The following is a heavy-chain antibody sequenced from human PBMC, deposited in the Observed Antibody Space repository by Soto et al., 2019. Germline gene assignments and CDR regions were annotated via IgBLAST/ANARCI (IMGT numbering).Heavy chain of an antibody. CDR3: ARGGWSLDY. Sequence: QVQLQESGPGLVKPSETLSLTCTVSGGSISGHYWSWIRQPPGKGLEWIGYIYYSGRTDYNPSLKSRLTISVDTSKNEFSLELSSVTAADTAVYYCARGGWSLDYWGQGTLVTVSS. D-gene: IGHD6-19*01. CDR1: GGSISGHY. V-gene: IGHV4-59*11. CDR2: IYYSGRT. J-gene: IGHJ4*02.